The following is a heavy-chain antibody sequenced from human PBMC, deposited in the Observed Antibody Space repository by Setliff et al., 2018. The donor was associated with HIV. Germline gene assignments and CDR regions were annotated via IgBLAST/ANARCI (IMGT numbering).Heavy chain of an antibody. D-gene: IGHD2-15*01. J-gene: IGHJ4*01. CDR2: ILPFFDTA. Sequence: SVKVSCKVSGGTFTRNCISWVRQAPGQGLEWMGGILPFFDTANYAQNLQGRVTMTTDKSTSTAYMELSSLRSEDTAVYYCARVGSYWTQFDYWGQGTLVTVSS. CDR1: GGTFTRNC. CDR3: ARVGSYWTQFDY. V-gene: IGHV1-69*05.